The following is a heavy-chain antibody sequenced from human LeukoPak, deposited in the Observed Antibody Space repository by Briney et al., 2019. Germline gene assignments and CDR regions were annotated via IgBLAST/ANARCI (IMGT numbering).Heavy chain of an antibody. V-gene: IGHV4-39*01. D-gene: IGHD5-12*01. Sequence: SETLSLTCTVSGGSISSSSYYGGWIRQPPGKGLEWIGSIYYSGSTYYNPSLKSRVTISVDTSKNQFSLKLSSVTAADTAVYYCARRGGYSGYGPFDYWGQGTLVTVSS. CDR2: IYYSGST. CDR3: ARRGGYSGYGPFDY. J-gene: IGHJ4*02. CDR1: GGSISSSSYY.